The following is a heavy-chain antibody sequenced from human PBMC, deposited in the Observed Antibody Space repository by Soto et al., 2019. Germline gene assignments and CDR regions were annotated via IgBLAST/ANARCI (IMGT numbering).Heavy chain of an antibody. CDR3: TRDPHALDF. CDR2: ITSRSSTI. CDR1: GFTFSTYS. J-gene: IGHJ4*02. V-gene: IGHV3-48*01. Sequence: EVQLVESGGGLVQPGGSLRLSCVASGFTFSTYSMNWVRQAPGKGLEWVSYITSRSSTIHYADSVKGRFTISRDNAKNSLYLQMNSLRAADTAVYYCTRDPHALDFWGQGILVTVSS.